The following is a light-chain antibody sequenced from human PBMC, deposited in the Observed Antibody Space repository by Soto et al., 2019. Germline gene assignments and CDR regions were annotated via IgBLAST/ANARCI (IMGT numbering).Light chain of an antibody. CDR1: QSVLYSPNNKNY. CDR2: WAS. V-gene: IGKV4-1*01. Sequence: DIVMTQSPDSLAVSLGERATINCKSSQSVLYSPNNKNYLAWYQQKPGQPPKLLIYWASIRESGVPGRFSASGSGTDFTLTISSLQAEDVAVYYCHQYLHIPQPFGQGTKVEIK. J-gene: IGKJ1*01. CDR3: HQYLHIPQP.